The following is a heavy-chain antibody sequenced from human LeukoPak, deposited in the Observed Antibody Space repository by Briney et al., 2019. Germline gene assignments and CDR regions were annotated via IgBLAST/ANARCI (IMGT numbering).Heavy chain of an antibody. V-gene: IGHV4-61*02. CDR1: GGSVSSGSYY. CDR3: ARVTDFWSGWNAFDI. Sequence: PSQTLSLTCTVSGGSVSSGSYYWSWIRQPAGEGLEWIGRIYTSGITNYNPSLKSRVTISVDTSKNQFSLKLSSVTAADTAVYYCARVTDFWSGWNAFDIWGQGTMVTVSS. D-gene: IGHD3-3*01. J-gene: IGHJ3*02. CDR2: IYTSGIT.